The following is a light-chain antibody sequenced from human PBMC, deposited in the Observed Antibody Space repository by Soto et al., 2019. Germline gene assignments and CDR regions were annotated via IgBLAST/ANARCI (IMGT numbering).Light chain of an antibody. V-gene: IGKV3-20*01. J-gene: IGKJ1*01. CDR3: QQYGSSLWT. Sequence: EIVLTQSPGTLSLSPGERATLSCRASQSVSSSYLAWYQHKPGQAPRLLIYGTSNRTTGIPDRFSGSGSGTDFTLTISRLEPEDFAVYYCQQYGSSLWTFGQGTKVDIK. CDR2: GTS. CDR1: QSVSSSY.